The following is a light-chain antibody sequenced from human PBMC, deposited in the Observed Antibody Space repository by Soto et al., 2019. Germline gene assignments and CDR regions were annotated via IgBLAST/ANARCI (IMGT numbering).Light chain of an antibody. V-gene: IGLV2-11*01. CDR2: DVT. CDR1: SNDVGAYNY. Sequence: QSALTQPASVSGSPGQSITISCTGTSNDVGAYNYVSWYQQHPGKVPKLIIYDVTKRPSGVPDRFSGSKSGNTASLTISGLQAEDEADYYCSSYAGSYVLFGGGTKLTVL. J-gene: IGLJ2*01. CDR3: SSYAGSYVL.